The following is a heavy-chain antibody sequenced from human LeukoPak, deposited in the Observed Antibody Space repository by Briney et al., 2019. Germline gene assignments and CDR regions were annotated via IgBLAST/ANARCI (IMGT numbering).Heavy chain of an antibody. Sequence: VASVKVSCKASGGTFSSYAISWVRQAPGQGLEWMGGIIPIFGTANYAQKFQGRVTITADESTSTAYMELSSLRSEDTAVYYCARGRLGTVTTGIALDIWGQGTMVTVSS. CDR1: GGTFSSYA. V-gene: IGHV1-69*13. D-gene: IGHD4-17*01. CDR2: IIPIFGTA. CDR3: ARGRLGTVTTGIALDI. J-gene: IGHJ3*02.